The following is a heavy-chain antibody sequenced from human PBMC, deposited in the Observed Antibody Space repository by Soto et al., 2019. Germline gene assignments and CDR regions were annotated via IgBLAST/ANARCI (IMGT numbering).Heavy chain of an antibody. CDR3: ARGGGCSGGSCYSPFALGHYYYGMYV. V-gene: IGHV3-30-3*01. CDR1: GFTFSSYA. CDR2: ISYDGSNK. Sequence: PGGSLRLSCADSGFTFSSYAMHWVRQALGKGPEWVAVISYDGSNKYYAESVKGRLTISRDNSKNTLYLQMNRLRAEDTAVYYCARGGGCSGGSCYSPFALGHYYYGMYVWGQGTSVTVSS. J-gene: IGHJ6*02. D-gene: IGHD2-15*01.